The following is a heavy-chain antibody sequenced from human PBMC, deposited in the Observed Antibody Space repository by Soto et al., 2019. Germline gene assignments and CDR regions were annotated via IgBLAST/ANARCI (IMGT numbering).Heavy chain of an antibody. Sequence: QVQLQQWGAGLLKPSETLSLTCPVNGGSFSDYYWTWIRQPPGKGLEWIGEVNHGGSTPYNPSLKSHGSISVDTCKKQFSLNLTFVTAADTAVYYCAREWWSGSLIGGSLGGEGTLVTVSS. CDR2: VNHGGST. V-gene: IGHV4-34*01. CDR3: AREWWSGSLIGGSL. CDR1: GGSFSDYY. J-gene: IGHJ4*02. D-gene: IGHD3-3*01.